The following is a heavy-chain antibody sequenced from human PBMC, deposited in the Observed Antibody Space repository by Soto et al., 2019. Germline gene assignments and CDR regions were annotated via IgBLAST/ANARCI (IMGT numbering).Heavy chain of an antibody. J-gene: IGHJ3*02. CDR2: ISGSGGST. CDR3: AKEAYYDSSGYYYNDAFDI. Sequence: GGSLRLSCAASGFTFSSYAMSWVRQAPGKGLEWVSAISGSGGSTYYADSVKGRFTISRDNSKDTLYLQMNSLRAEDTAVYYCAKEAYYDSSGYYYNDAFDIWGQGTMVTVSS. V-gene: IGHV3-23*01. D-gene: IGHD3-22*01. CDR1: GFTFSSYA.